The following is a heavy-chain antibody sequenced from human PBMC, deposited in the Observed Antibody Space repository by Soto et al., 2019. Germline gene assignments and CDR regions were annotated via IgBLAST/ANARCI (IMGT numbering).Heavy chain of an antibody. D-gene: IGHD3-10*01. V-gene: IGHV3-23*01. Sequence: GGSLRLSCAASGFTFSSYAMSWVRQAPGKGLEWVSAISGSGGSTYYADSVKGWFTISRDNSKNTLYLQMNSLRAEDTAVYYCAKRNGSGSYYNTDYYYYGMDVWGQGTTVTVSS. CDR2: ISGSGGST. J-gene: IGHJ6*02. CDR3: AKRNGSGSYYNTDYYYYGMDV. CDR1: GFTFSSYA.